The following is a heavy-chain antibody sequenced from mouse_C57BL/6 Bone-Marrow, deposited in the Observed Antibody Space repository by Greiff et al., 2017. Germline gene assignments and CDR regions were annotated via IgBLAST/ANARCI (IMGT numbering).Heavy chain of an antibody. D-gene: IGHD1-1*01. CDR2: ISNGGGST. CDR1: GFTFSDYY. J-gene: IGHJ1*03. Sequence: EVQLVESGGGLVQPGGSLKLSCAASGFTFSDYYMYWVRQTPEKRLEWVAYISNGGGSTYYPDTVKGRFTISRDNAKNTLYLQMSRLKSEDTAMYYCARLTTVVATRGLYWYFDVWGTGTTVTVSS. CDR3: ARLTTVVATRGLYWYFDV. V-gene: IGHV5-12*01.